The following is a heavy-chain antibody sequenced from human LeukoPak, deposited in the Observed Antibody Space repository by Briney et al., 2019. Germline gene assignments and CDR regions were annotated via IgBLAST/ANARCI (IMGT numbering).Heavy chain of an antibody. V-gene: IGHV1-18*04. CDR1: GYTFTSYG. D-gene: IGHD3-16*01. CDR3: ARGPFTLTFGGHSLDY. CDR2: ISAYNGNT. J-gene: IGHJ4*02. Sequence: ASVKVSCKASGYTFTSYGISWVRQAPGQGLEWMGWISAYNGNTNYAQKLQGRVTMTTDTSTSTAYMELRSLRSDDTAVYYCARGPFTLTFGGHSLDYWGQGTLVTVSS.